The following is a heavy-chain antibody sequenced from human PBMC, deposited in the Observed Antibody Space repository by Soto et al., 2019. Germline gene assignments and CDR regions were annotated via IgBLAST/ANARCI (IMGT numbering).Heavy chain of an antibody. J-gene: IGHJ3*02. CDR3: AVLDIVVVPAATDDAFDI. D-gene: IGHD2-2*01. CDR2: ISSSSSYI. V-gene: IGHV3-21*01. CDR1: GFTFSSYS. Sequence: GGSLRLSCAASGFTFSSYSMNWVRQAPGKGLEWVSSISSSSSYIYYADSVKGRFTISRDKAKNSLYLQMNSLRAEDTAVYYCAVLDIVVVPAATDDAFDIWGQGTMVTVSS.